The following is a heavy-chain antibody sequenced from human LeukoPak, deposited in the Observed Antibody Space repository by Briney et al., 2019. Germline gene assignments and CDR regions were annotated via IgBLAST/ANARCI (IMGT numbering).Heavy chain of an antibody. CDR3: TRGLGGITGTTGGFDY. CDR2: INNDGSTT. Sequence: GGSLRLSCSASGFTFRNAWMNWVRQAPGKGLVWVSRINNDGSTTAYADSVKGRFTISRDNAKNTLFLQMNSLRAEDTAVYYCTRGLGGITGTTGGFDYWGQGTLVTVSS. CDR1: GFTFRNAW. D-gene: IGHD1-20*01. V-gene: IGHV3-74*01. J-gene: IGHJ4*02.